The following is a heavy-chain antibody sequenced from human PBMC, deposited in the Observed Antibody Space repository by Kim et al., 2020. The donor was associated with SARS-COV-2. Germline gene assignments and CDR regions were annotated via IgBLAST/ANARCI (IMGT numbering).Heavy chain of an antibody. CDR3: ATDRVRAAEGRGTIVGVDY. D-gene: IGHD3-10*01. CDR2: FDPEDGET. Sequence: ASVKVSCKVSGYTLTELSMHWVRQAPGKGLEWMGGFDPEDGETIYAQKFQGRVTMTEDTSTDTAYMELSSLRSEDTAVYYCATDRVRAAEGRGTIVGVDYWGQGTLVTVSS. CDR1: GYTLTELS. V-gene: IGHV1-24*01. J-gene: IGHJ4*02.